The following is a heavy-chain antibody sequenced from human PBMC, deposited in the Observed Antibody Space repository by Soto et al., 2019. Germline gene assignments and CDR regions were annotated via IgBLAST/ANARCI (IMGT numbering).Heavy chain of an antibody. Sequence: PSETLSLTCAVYGGSFSGYYWSWIRQPPGKGLEWIGEINHSGSTNYNPSLKSRVTISVDTSKNQFSLKLSSVTAADTAVYYCASGDLVGATHFGGQGTLVTVSS. V-gene: IGHV4-34*01. D-gene: IGHD1-26*01. CDR2: INHSGST. CDR3: ASGDLVGATHF. J-gene: IGHJ4*02. CDR1: GGSFSGYY.